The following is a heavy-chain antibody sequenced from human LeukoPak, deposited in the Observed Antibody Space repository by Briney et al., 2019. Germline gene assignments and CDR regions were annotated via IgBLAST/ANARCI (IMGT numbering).Heavy chain of an antibody. Sequence: ASVKVSCKASGYTLTEYYVHWVRQAPGQGLEWMGFIIPDSGGTTYQQNFQGRVTMTRDTSISTFYMELSSLRPDDTAVYYCSTEDKYCTGANCGVFWGQGTLVTVSS. V-gene: IGHV1-2*02. D-gene: IGHD2-8*02. CDR3: STEDKYCTGANCGVF. J-gene: IGHJ4*02. CDR1: GYTLTEYY. CDR2: IIPDSGGT.